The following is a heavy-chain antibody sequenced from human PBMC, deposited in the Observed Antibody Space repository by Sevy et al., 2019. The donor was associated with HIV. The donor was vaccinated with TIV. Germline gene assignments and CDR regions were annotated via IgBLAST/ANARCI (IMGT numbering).Heavy chain of an antibody. CDR1: GGTFISYA. J-gene: IGHJ5*02. CDR3: AGEEVAHSSSTRLWFDP. CDR2: IIPIFGTA. V-gene: IGHV1-69*13. Sequence: ASVKVSCKASGGTFISYAISWVRQAPGQGLEWMGGIIPIFGTANYAQKFQGRVTITADESTSTAYMEMSSLRSEDTAVYYCAGEEVAHSSSTRLWFDPWGQGTLVTVSS. D-gene: IGHD6-13*01.